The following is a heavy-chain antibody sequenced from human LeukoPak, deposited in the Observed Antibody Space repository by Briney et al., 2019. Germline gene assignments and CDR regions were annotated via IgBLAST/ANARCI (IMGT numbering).Heavy chain of an antibody. CDR2: IYYSGST. D-gene: IGHD6-6*01. CDR3: ARVAPYSRSARIAFDI. J-gene: IGHJ3*02. CDR1: GGSISSYY. V-gene: IGHV4-59*01. Sequence: ASETLSLTCTGSGGSISSYYWSWIRQPPGKGLEWIGYIYYSGSTNYNPSLKSRVTISVDTSKNQFSLKLSSVTAADTAVYYCARVAPYSRSARIAFDIWGQGTMVTVSS.